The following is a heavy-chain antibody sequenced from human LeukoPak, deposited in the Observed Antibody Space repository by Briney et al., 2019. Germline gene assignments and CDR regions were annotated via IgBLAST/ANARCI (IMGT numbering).Heavy chain of an antibody. D-gene: IGHD6-19*01. J-gene: IGHJ4*02. CDR3: TKGSSGWSPFDS. CDR1: GFTFSTYA. V-gene: IGHV3-23*01. CDR2: ISGIDT. Sequence: GGSLRLSCAASGFTFSTYAMNWVRQAPGKGLEWVSTISGIDTFYADSVKGRFTISRDNSKNTLYLQMISLRAEDTAVYYCTKGSSGWSPFDSWGQGTLVTVSS.